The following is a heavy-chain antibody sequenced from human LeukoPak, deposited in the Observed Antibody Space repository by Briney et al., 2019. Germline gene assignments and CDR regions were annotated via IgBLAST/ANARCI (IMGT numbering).Heavy chain of an antibody. V-gene: IGHV1-46*01. CDR3: ARDQEGFDY. Sequence: ASVTVSFKASGYTFTNNYLHWVRQAPGQGLEWMGMIYPRDGSTSYAQNFQGRVTVTRDTSTTTVHMELRGLRSEDTAVYYCARDQEGFDYWGQGTVVTVSS. J-gene: IGHJ4*02. CDR1: GYTFTNNY. CDR2: IYPRDGST.